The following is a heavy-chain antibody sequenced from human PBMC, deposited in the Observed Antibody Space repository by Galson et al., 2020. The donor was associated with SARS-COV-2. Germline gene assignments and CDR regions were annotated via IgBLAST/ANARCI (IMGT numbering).Heavy chain of an antibody. CDR1: GGSFSGYY. J-gene: IGHJ6*02. D-gene: IGHD2-15*01. V-gene: IGHV4-34*01. CDR2: INHSGST. Sequence: SETLSLTCAVYGGSFSGYYWSWIRQPPGKGLEWIGAINHSGSTNSNPSLKSRVPISVDTSKNQFSLKLSAVTAAAKAVYYCARGQWDCSGGSCYGYYYGIDVWGQGTTVTVSS. CDR3: ARGQWDCSGGSCYGYYYGIDV.